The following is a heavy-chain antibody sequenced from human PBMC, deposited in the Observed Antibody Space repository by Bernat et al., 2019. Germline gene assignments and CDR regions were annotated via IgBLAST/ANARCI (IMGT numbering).Heavy chain of an antibody. CDR2: ISRRSRYI. J-gene: IGHJ3*02. CDR3: ARVTADSSGLAIYDSFYI. D-gene: IGHD3-10*01. V-gene: IGHV3-21*01. Sequence: EVQLVESGGGLVKPGGSLRLACAASGFTFSSYSMNWVRQAPGKGLEGVASISRRSRYIYYADSVKGRFTISRDNAKNSLYLQMNRLRAEDTAVYYCARVTADSSGLAIYDSFYIWGQGTLVSLSS. CDR1: GFTFSSYS.